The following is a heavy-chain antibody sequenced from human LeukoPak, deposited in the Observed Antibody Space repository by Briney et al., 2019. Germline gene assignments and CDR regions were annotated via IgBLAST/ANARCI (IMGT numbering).Heavy chain of an antibody. CDR1: GGSISSSNW. Sequence: SETLSLTCAVSGGSISSSNWWSWVRQPPGKGLEWIGEIYHSGSTNYNPSLKSRVTISVDKSKNQFSLKLSSVTAADTAVYYCARDIAVAGTFAAFDIWGQGTMVTVSS. D-gene: IGHD6-19*01. J-gene: IGHJ3*02. CDR2: IYHSGST. V-gene: IGHV4-4*02. CDR3: ARDIAVAGTFAAFDI.